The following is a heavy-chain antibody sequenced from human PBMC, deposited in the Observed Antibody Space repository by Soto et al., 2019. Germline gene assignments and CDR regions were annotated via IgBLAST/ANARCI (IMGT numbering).Heavy chain of an antibody. CDR3: ASIDPYSSRWYFDY. CDR1: GGTFSSYA. D-gene: IGHD6-13*01. CDR2: IIPIFGTA. V-gene: IGHV1-69*12. Sequence: QVQLVQSGAEVKKPGSSVKVSCKASGGTFSSYAISWVRQAPGQGLEWMGGIIPIFGTANYAQKFQGRVTITADEATRTAYMERSSLRSEDTAVYYCASIDPYSSRWYFDYWGQGTLVTVSS. J-gene: IGHJ4*02.